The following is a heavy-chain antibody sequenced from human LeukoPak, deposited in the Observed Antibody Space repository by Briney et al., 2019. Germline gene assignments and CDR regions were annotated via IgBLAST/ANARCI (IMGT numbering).Heavy chain of an antibody. CDR3: ARGKNRGYSYGLAAAGTPFDY. J-gene: IGHJ4*02. V-gene: IGHV4-31*03. Sequence: SETLSLTCTVSGGSISSGGYYWSWIRQHPGKGLEWIGYIYYSGSTYYNPSLKSRVTISVDTSKNQFSLKLSSVTAADTAVYYCARGKNRGYSYGLAAAGTPFDYWGQGTLVTVSS. D-gene: IGHD5-18*01. CDR1: GGSISSGGYY. CDR2: IYYSGST.